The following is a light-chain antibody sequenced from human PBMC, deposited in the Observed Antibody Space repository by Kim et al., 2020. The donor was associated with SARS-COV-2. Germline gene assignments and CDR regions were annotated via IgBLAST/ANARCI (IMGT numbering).Light chain of an antibody. CDR1: QGISSY. V-gene: IGKV1-8*01. J-gene: IGKJ4*01. CDR2: AAS. CDR3: QQYYSYPHT. Sequence: ASTGDRVTITCRASQGISSYLAWYQQNPGKAPKLLIYAASTLQSGVPSMFSGSGSGTDFTLTISCLQSEDFATYYCQQYYSYPHTFGGGTKVDIK.